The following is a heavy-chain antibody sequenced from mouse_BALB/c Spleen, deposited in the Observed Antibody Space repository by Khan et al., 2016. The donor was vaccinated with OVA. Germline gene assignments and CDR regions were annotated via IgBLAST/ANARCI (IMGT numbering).Heavy chain of an antibody. D-gene: IGHD2-13*01. CDR3: IRGYYGDPFAF. CDR2: ISDSVSYI. J-gene: IGHJ3*01. Sequence: EVELVESGGGLVKPGGSLKLSCAASGFTFSDYYMYWVRQTPDERLEWVATISDSVSYIYYSDNVRGRFIISRDNVKNNLYLRLSSLKSEDSAMYYCIRGYYGDPFAFWGQGTLVTVSA. CDR1: GFTFSDYY. V-gene: IGHV5-4*02.